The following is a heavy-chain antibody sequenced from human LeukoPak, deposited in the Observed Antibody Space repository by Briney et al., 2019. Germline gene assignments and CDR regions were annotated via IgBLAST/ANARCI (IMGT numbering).Heavy chain of an antibody. CDR2: INHSGST. D-gene: IGHD3-10*01. Sequence: PSETLPLTCAVYGGSFSGYYWSWIRQPPGKGLEWIGEINHSGSTNYNPSLKSRVTISVDTSKNQFSLKLSSVTAADTAVYYCARVRWVRGYFDYWGQGTLVTVSS. CDR3: ARVRWVRGYFDY. V-gene: IGHV4-34*01. J-gene: IGHJ4*02. CDR1: GGSFSGYY.